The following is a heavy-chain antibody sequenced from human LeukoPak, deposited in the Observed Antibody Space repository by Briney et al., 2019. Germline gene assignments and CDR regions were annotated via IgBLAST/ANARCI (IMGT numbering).Heavy chain of an antibody. CDR1: GGSISSSSYY. V-gene: IGHV4-39*07. CDR3: ASGYSYGYDY. D-gene: IGHD5-18*01. CDR2: IYYSGST. J-gene: IGHJ4*02. Sequence: SETLSLTCTVSGGSISSSSYYWGWIRQPPGKGLEWIGSIYYSGSTYYNPSLKSRVTISVDTSKNQFSLKLSSVTAADTAVYYCASGYSYGYDYWGQGTLVTVSS.